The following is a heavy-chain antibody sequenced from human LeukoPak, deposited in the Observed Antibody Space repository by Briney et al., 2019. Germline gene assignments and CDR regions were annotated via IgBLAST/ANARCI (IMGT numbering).Heavy chain of an antibody. D-gene: IGHD2/OR15-2a*01. Sequence: GESLKISCKGSGYTFTNYWIGWVRQMPGKGLEFMGIIYPGDSDTRYSPSFQGQVTISVDKSINTAYLQWSSLKTSDSAMYYCARAGYSNRWDGVDYWGQGTLVTVSS. CDR2: IYPGDSDT. CDR3: ARAGYSNRWDGVDY. J-gene: IGHJ4*02. CDR1: GYTFTNYW. V-gene: IGHV5-51*01.